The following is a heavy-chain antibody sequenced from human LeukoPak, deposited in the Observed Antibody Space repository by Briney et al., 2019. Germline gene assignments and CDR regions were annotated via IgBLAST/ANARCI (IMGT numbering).Heavy chain of an antibody. Sequence: GGALRLSRAGSGFTLCKYWMGWGRQAPGEGLEGGANIKPDGGEKYYVDSVKGRFTISRDNAKNSLNLQMSSLRAEDTAVYYCARDPTTSQGSDAFDIWGQGTRVTVSS. J-gene: IGHJ3*02. D-gene: IGHD1-1*01. CDR1: GFTLCKYW. CDR3: ARDPTTSQGSDAFDI. V-gene: IGHV3-7*01. CDR2: IKPDGGEK.